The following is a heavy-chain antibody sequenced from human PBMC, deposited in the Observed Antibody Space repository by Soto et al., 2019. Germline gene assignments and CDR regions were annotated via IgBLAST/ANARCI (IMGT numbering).Heavy chain of an antibody. CDR1: GGSISSGAYS. CDR2: IYHSGST. V-gene: IGHV4-30-2*01. J-gene: IGHJ5*02. CDR3: ARANRPITMTYLNLFDL. Sequence: SETLSLTCAVSGGSISSGAYSWSWIRQPPGKGLEWVGYIYHSGSTYYNPSLKSRVTISVDRSKNRFSLNLNSVTAADTAVYYCARANRPITMTYLNLFDLWAQGTLVTVSS. D-gene: IGHD3-22*01.